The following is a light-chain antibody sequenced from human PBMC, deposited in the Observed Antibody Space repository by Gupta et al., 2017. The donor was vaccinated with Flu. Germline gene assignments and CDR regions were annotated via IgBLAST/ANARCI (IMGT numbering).Light chain of an antibody. CDR2: AAS. V-gene: IGKV1-12*01. CDR1: EGISSE. J-gene: IGKJ5*01. CDR3: QQANNCPCT. Sequence: DCGTIPCPEWEGISSELGWYQQKPGKAPKLLICAASTWHSGVPARFSGRGSGREFTLTISGLQAEDFAIYYCQQANNCPCTFGQGTRVEIK.